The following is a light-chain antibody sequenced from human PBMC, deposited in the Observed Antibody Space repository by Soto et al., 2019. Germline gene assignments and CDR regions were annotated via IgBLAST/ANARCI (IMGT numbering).Light chain of an antibody. CDR3: QQYSSYPET. Sequence: DIQMTQSPSTLSASVGDRVTITCRASQSISSWLAWYQQNPGKAPNLLIYEASRLESAVPSRFSGSASGTEFTLTINSLQPDDFATYFCQQYSSYPETFGQGTKVEIK. J-gene: IGKJ1*01. CDR2: EAS. CDR1: QSISSW. V-gene: IGKV1-5*03.